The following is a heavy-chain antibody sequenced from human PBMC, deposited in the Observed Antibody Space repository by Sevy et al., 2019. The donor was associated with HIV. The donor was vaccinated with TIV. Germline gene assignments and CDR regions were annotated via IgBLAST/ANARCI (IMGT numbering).Heavy chain of an antibody. V-gene: IGHV4-4*07. Sequence: SETLSLTCTVSGPSLTTSYWTWIRQPAGKGPEWIGRLSSTGKPKSNPSLRSRVTLSRDMSKNQFFLRLTSVTAADTAIYYCARLRNSWFDPWGQGTLVTVSS. CDR3: ARLRNSWFDP. J-gene: IGHJ5*02. CDR1: GPSLTTSY. CDR2: LSSTGKP. D-gene: IGHD1-26*01.